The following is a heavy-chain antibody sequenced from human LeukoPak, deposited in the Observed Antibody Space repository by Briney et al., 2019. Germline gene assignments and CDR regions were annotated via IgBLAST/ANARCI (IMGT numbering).Heavy chain of an antibody. CDR1: GGSISSSGYY. D-gene: IGHD2-8*01. Sequence: PSETLSLTCTVSGGSISSSGYYWGWIRQPPGKGLEWIGRIYYSGSTYYNPSLKSRVTISVDTSKNQFSLKLSSVTPADTAVYYCASTFCTNGVCYFDYWGQGTLVTASS. J-gene: IGHJ4*02. V-gene: IGHV4-39*01. CDR3: ASTFCTNGVCYFDY. CDR2: IYYSGST.